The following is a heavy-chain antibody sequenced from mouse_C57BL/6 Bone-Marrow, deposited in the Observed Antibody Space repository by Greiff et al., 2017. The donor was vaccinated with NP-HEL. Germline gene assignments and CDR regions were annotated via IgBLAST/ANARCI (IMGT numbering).Heavy chain of an antibody. V-gene: IGHV5-15*01. CDR2: ISHLAYST. CDR1: GFTFSDYG. J-gene: IGHJ4*01. Sequence: EVQLLESGGGLVQPGASLKLSCAASGFTFSDYGMAWVRQAPRKGPEWVAFISHLAYSTYYADTVTGRFTISRENAKNTLYLEMSSLRSEDTAMYYCARRKAYYSNYDAMDYWGQGTSVTASS. D-gene: IGHD2-5*01. CDR3: ARRKAYYSNYDAMDY.